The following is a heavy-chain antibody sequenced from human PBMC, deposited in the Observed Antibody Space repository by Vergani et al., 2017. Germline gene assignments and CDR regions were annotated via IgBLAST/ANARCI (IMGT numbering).Heavy chain of an antibody. V-gene: IGHV3-48*01. CDR2: ISASSRSI. Sequence: EVQLVESGGGFVPPGGSLRLSCEASGFTVSSYSITWIRQAPGKGLEWVSYISASSRSIYYADYVKGRFTISRDNAKNSLSLQMNSLRVEDTAMYYCARQVVVPAAVFDYWGQGTLVTVSS. D-gene: IGHD2-2*01. J-gene: IGHJ4*02. CDR3: ARQVVVPAAVFDY. CDR1: GFTVSSYS.